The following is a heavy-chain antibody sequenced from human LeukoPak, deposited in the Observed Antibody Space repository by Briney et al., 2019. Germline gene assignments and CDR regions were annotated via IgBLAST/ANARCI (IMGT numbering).Heavy chain of an antibody. Sequence: SETLSLSCTVSGASISSYYWSWIRQPPGKGLEWIGYISYSGSTNYNPSLKSRVTISADTSKNQVSLTLSSVTAADTAVYYCARHPELYFFDYWGQGTLVTVSS. CDR2: ISYSGST. CDR3: ARHPELYFFDY. D-gene: IGHD3-10*01. CDR1: GASISSYY. V-gene: IGHV4-59*08. J-gene: IGHJ4*02.